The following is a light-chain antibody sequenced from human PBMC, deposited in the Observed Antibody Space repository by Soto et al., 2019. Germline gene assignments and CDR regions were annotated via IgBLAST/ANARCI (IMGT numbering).Light chain of an antibody. CDR3: LPGSQSYT. V-gene: IGKV2-24*01. CDR2: KIS. Sequence: DIVLTQTPLSSPVTLGQPASISCRSSQSLVHSDGNTYFNWLHQRPGQPPRLLIYKISKRFPGVPERIRGRGVGTEFKLEIKRVEAGEVGVFFWLPGSQSYTFGQGTKLEIE. CDR1: QSLVHSDGNTY. J-gene: IGKJ2*01.